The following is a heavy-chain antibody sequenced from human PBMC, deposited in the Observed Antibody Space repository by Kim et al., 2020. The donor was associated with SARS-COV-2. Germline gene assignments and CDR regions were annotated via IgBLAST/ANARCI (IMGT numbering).Heavy chain of an antibody. D-gene: IGHD6-13*01. Sequence: GGSLRLSCAASGFTFSTYWMHWVRQAPGKGLVWVSRINSDGSSARYADSMRGRFTMSRDNAKNTLYLQLNSLSAEDTAVYYCARGSGQQGTWYFDLWGRGTLVTVSS. J-gene: IGHJ2*01. CDR3: ARGSGQQGTWYFDL. V-gene: IGHV3-74*01. CDR1: GFTFSTYW. CDR2: INSDGSSA.